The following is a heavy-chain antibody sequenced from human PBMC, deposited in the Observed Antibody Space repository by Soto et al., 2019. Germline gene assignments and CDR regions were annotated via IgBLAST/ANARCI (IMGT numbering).Heavy chain of an antibody. Sequence: GGSLRLSCAASGFTFSSYAMNWVRQAPGKGLEWVALISHDGINKYYADSVRGRFTIPRDSSTNTLYLQMNSLRAADTAVYYCGRCTSTSCHLGSDYWGQGTLVTVSS. J-gene: IGHJ4*02. V-gene: IGHV3-30-3*01. CDR1: GFTFSSYA. D-gene: IGHD2-2*01. CDR3: GRCTSTSCHLGSDY. CDR2: ISHDGINK.